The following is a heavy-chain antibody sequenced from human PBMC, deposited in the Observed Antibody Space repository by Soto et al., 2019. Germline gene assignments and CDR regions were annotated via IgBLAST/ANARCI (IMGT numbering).Heavy chain of an antibody. J-gene: IGHJ6*03. Sequence: GASVKVSCKASGYTFTSYAMHWVRQAPGQRLEWMGWINAGNGNTKYSQKFQGRVTITRDTSASTAYMELSSLRSEDTAVYYCARETRYCSGGSCYRNVNYMDVWGKATTVTVSS. CDR1: GYTFTSYA. CDR2: INAGNGNT. CDR3: ARETRYCSGGSCYRNVNYMDV. V-gene: IGHV1-3*01. D-gene: IGHD2-15*01.